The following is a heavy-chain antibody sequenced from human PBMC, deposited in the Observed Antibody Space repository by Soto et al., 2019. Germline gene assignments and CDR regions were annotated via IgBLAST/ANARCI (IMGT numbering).Heavy chain of an antibody. CDR3: AGNSGTYFTYFDY. Sequence: QVQLVESGGGLVKPGGSLRLSCAASGFTFSDYYMSWIRQAPGQGLEGVSYISSNTIYYADSVKGRFTISRDNAKNSLYLQMNSLRAEDTAVYYCAGNSGTYFTYFDYWGQGTLVTVSS. D-gene: IGHD1-26*01. J-gene: IGHJ4*02. V-gene: IGHV3-11*01. CDR1: GFTFSDYY. CDR2: ISSNTI.